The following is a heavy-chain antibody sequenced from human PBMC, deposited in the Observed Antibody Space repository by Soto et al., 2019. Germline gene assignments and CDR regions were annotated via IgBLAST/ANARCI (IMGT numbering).Heavy chain of an antibody. V-gene: IGHV1-69*13. J-gene: IGHJ4*02. CDR1: GGTFISYA. CDR3: ARTYYYDSSGYETYFDY. D-gene: IGHD3-22*01. CDR2: IIPIFGTA. Sequence: SVKVSCKASGGTFISYAISWVRQAPGQGLEWMGGIIPIFGTANYAQKFQGRVTITADESTSTAYMELSSLRSEDTAVYYCARTYYYDSSGYETYFDYWGQGTLVTVSS.